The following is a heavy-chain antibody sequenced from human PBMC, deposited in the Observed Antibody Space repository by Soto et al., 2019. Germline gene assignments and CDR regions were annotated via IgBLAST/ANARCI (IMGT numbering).Heavy chain of an antibody. V-gene: IGHV4-59*08. CDR1: GGSINSYY. CDR2: IYYSGST. D-gene: IGHD3-10*01. J-gene: IGHJ4*02. Sequence: SETLSLTCTVSGGSINSYYWSWIRQPPGKGLEWIGYIYYSGSTNYNPSLKSRVTISVDTSKNQFSLKLSSVTAADTAVYYCARQGSWYGSGSYFDYWGQGTLVTVSS. CDR3: ARQGSWYGSGSYFDY.